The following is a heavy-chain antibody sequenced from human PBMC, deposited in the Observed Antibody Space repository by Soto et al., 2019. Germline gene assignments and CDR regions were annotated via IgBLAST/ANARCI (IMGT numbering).Heavy chain of an antibody. D-gene: IGHD7-27*01. J-gene: IGHJ4*02. V-gene: IGHV3-23*01. CDR1: GFGFSSYA. Sequence: PGGSLRLSCAASGFGFSSYAMSWVRQAPGKGLEWVSGITPGGGTTNCGDSVKGRFTISRDNSKNTLYLEANSLRVEDTAIYYCAKDRGEEFSSSRYFDYWGQGTLVTVSS. CDR3: AKDRGEEFSSSRYFDY. CDR2: ITPGGGTT.